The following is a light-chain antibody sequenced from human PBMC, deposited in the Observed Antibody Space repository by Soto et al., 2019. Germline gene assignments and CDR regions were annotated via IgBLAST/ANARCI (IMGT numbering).Light chain of an antibody. CDR3: MQGTFWPYI. CDR2: KVS. V-gene: IGKV2-30*02. Sequence: DVVMTQSPLSLPVTLGQPASISCRSSQSLVHSDGNTYLNWFQQRPGQSPRRLIYKVSNRDSGVPDRFSGSGSGTDFTLKISRVEAEDVGVYNSMQGTFWPYIFVQGIKPEIK. J-gene: IGKJ2*01. CDR1: QSLVHSDGNTY.